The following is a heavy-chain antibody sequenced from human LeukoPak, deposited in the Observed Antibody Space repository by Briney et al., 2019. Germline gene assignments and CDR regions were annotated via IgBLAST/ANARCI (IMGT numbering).Heavy chain of an antibody. J-gene: IGHJ4*02. Sequence: GGSLRLSCIASGFTVSSKFMSWVRQAPGKGLEWVSVIYSGGSTFYADSVRGRFTISRDNSKNTLYLQMNSLRAEDTAVYYCARGDSSGYSKVFDYWGQGTLVTVSS. CDR1: GFTVSSKF. V-gene: IGHV3-53*01. CDR3: ARGDSSGYSKVFDY. CDR2: IYSGGST. D-gene: IGHD3-22*01.